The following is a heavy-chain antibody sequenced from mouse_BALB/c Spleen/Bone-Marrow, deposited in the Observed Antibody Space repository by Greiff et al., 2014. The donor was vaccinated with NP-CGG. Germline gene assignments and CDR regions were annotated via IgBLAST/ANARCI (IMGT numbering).Heavy chain of an antibody. Sequence: VQLQQSGPELVKPGASVKMSCKASGYTFTDYYMDWVKQSHGESFEWIGRVNPYNGGTSYNQKFKGKATLTVDKSSSTACMELNSLTSEDSAVYYCARFPNYSYAMDYWGQGTSVTVSS. CDR3: ARFPNYSYAMDY. CDR2: VNPYNGGT. CDR1: GYTFTDYY. D-gene: IGHD2-1*01. V-gene: IGHV1-19*01. J-gene: IGHJ4*01.